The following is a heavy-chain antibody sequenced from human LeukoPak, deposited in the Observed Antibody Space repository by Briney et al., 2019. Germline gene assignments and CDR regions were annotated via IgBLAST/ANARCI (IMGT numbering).Heavy chain of an antibody. CDR2: IYYSGNT. V-gene: IGHV4-39*01. Sequence: PSETLSLTCTVSGDSISTSYYWGWIRQPPGKGLEWIGSIYYSGNTYYNASLKSQVSISIDTSKNQFSLRLTSVTAADTAVYYCARQTGSGLFILPGGQGTLVTVSS. CDR1: GDSISTSYY. J-gene: IGHJ4*02. D-gene: IGHD3/OR15-3a*01. CDR3: ARQTGSGLFILP.